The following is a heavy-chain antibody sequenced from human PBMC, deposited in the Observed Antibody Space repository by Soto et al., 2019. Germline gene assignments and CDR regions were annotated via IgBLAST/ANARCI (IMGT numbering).Heavy chain of an antibody. CDR2: INHSGTT. Sequence: QVQLQQWGAGLLKPSETLSLTCAVYGGSFSGYTWIWIRQPPGKGLEWIGDINHSGTTNHNPSLKSRVIISVDTSTKQFSLRLTSVTAADTAVYYCARGSDYTSSFDYWGQGTLVTVSS. CDR3: ARGSDYTSSFDY. D-gene: IGHD3-16*01. J-gene: IGHJ4*02. CDR1: GGSFSGYT. V-gene: IGHV4-34*01.